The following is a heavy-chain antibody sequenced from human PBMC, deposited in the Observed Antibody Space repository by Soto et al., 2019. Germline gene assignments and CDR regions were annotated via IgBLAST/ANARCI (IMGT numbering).Heavy chain of an antibody. J-gene: IGHJ5*02. CDR3: ATDDRSAWFCPLDA. V-gene: IGHV3-23*01. D-gene: IGHD3-10*01. Sequence: EVHLLESGGGLVQPGGSLRLACSASGFTFRSYAMSWVRQSTGKGLEWVSGVSGGGSETYDSDSLRGRFTISRDNSKSAPYMQMNSTRVEDSAVYFFATDDRSAWFCPLDACGQGTLVTVSS. CDR1: GFTFRSYA. CDR2: VSGGGSET.